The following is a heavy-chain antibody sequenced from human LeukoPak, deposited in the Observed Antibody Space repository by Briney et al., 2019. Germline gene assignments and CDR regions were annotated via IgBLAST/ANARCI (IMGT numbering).Heavy chain of an antibody. CDR1: GYTFTSYG. D-gene: IGHD4-17*01. CDR3: ARDPRDDYGDYAPFDY. Sequence: ASVKVSCKASGYTFTSYGISWVRQAPGQGLEWMGWISAYNGNTNYAQKLQGRVTMTTDTSTSTAYMELRSLRSDDTAVYYCARDPRDDYGDYAPFDYWGQGTLVTVSS. CDR2: ISAYNGNT. V-gene: IGHV1-18*01. J-gene: IGHJ4*02.